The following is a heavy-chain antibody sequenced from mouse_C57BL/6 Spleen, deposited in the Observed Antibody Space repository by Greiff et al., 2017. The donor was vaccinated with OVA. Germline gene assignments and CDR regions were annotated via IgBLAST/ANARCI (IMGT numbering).Heavy chain of an antibody. D-gene: IGHD1-1*01. CDR1: GFTFPAYS. J-gene: IGHJ3*01. CDR3: TTSGSSGRFAY. Sequence: VQLQQSGAELVRPGASVTLSCTASGFTFPAYSMHWVKQRPYPGLAWIGWIDPENGDTEYASKFQGKATITADTSSNTAYLQLSSLTSEDTAVYYCTTSGSSGRFAYWGQGTLVTVSA. CDR2: IDPENGDT. V-gene: IGHV14-4*01.